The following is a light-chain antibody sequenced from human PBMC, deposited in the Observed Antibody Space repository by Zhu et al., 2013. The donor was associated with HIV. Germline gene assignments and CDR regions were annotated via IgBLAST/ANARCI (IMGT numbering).Light chain of an antibody. CDR3: QYFNAYALT. V-gene: IGKV1-13*02. CDR2: DVS. J-gene: IGKJ4*01. CDR1: QDISTA. Sequence: AIQLTQSPSSLSASVGDRVTLTCRASQDISTALAWYQQKPGKPPKLLIYDVSSMQFGVPSRFSGSGSGTGFTLTISSLQPEDFATYYCQYFNAYALTFGGGTTVEIK.